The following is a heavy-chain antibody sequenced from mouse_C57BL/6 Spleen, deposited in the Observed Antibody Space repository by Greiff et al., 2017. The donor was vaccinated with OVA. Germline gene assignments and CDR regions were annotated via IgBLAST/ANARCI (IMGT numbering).Heavy chain of an antibody. CDR2: IHPNSGST. V-gene: IGHV1-64*01. D-gene: IGHD1-1*01. CDR3: ARFGSRYFDY. J-gene: IGHJ2*01. Sequence: VQLQQPGAELVKPGASVKLSCKASGYTFTSYWMHWVKQRPGQGLEWIGMIHPNSGSTNYNEKFKSKATLTVDKSSSTAYMQLSSLTSEDAAVYYCARFGSRYFDYWGQGTTLTVSS. CDR1: GYTFTSYW.